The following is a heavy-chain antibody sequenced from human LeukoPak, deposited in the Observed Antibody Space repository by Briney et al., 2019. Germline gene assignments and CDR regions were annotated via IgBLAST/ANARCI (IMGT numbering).Heavy chain of an antibody. D-gene: IGHD3-22*01. J-gene: IGHJ5*02. CDR1: GGSISSYY. CDR2: IYYTGST. CDR3: ARLDRSGYEMGGTWFDP. Sequence: PSETLSLTCTVSGGSISSYYWSWLRQPPGKGLEWIGYIYYTGSTNSNPSLKSRVTVSVDTSKNQFSLKLSSMPAADTAVYYCARLDRSGYEMGGTWFDPWGQGTLVTVSS. V-gene: IGHV4-59*08.